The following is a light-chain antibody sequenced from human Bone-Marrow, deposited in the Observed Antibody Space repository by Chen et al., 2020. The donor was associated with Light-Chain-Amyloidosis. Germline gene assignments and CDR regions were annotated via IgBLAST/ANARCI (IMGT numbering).Light chain of an antibody. CDR1: DLPTKY. CDR3: QSADSSGTYEVI. J-gene: IGLJ2*01. V-gene: IGLV3-25*03. CDR2: RDN. Sequence: SYELTQPPSVSVSPGQTARITCSGDDLPTKYAYWYQQKPDQAPVLVIHRDNERPSGISERFSGSSSGTTATLTISGVQAEDEADYHCQSADSSGTYEVIFGGGTKLTVL.